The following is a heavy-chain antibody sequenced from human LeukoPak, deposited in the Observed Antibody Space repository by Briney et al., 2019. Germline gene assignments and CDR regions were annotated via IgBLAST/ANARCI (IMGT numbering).Heavy chain of an antibody. CDR1: GYTFTSYA. V-gene: IGHV1-3*02. Sequence: ASVKVSCKASGYTFTSYAMHWVRQAPGQRLEWMGWSNAGNGNTKYSQEFQGRVTMTRDTSISTAYMELSRLRSDDTAVYYCARDRTRTGYSSGWYHDYWGQGTLVTVSS. J-gene: IGHJ4*02. D-gene: IGHD6-19*01. CDR3: ARDRTRTGYSSGWYHDY. CDR2: SNAGNGNT.